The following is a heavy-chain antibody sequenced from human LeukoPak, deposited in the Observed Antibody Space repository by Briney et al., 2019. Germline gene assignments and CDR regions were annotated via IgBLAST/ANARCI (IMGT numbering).Heavy chain of an antibody. CDR3: VQATGWPGFDY. V-gene: IGHV4-4*09. Sequence: SETLSLTCTTSGVSINRFYWSWVRQPPGKGLEWIGNIYSGVPTYFNPSLKSRVTISVDTSKNQFSLNLTSVTAADTAMYYCVQATGWPGFDYWGQGILVTVSS. CDR2: IYSGVPT. D-gene: IGHD1-1*01. CDR1: GVSINRFY. J-gene: IGHJ4*02.